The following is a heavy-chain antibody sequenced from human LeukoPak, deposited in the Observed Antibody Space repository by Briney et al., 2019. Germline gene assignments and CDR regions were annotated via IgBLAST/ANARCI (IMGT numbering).Heavy chain of an antibody. CDR2: IYTSGST. CDR3: ARPVVAAKVYYYYYMDV. D-gene: IGHD2-15*01. V-gene: IGHV4-4*09. J-gene: IGHJ6*03. CDR1: GGSISSYY. Sequence: SETLSLTCTVSGGSISSYYWSWIRQPPGKGLEWIGYIYTSGSTNYNPSLKSRVTISVDTSKNQFSLKLSSVTAADTAVYYCARPVVAAKVYYYYYMDVWGKGTTVTVSS.